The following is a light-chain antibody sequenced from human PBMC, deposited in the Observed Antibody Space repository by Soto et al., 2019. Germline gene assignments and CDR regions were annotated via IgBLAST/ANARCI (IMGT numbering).Light chain of an antibody. CDR2: AAS. Sequence: AIHITQSPSSLYASVGDRVTITCRASQGIRNDLGWYQQKPGKAPKLLIYAASSLQSGVPSRFSGSGSGTDFTLTISSLQPEDFATYYCLQDYNYPRTLGQGTKVDIK. V-gene: IGKV1-6*01. J-gene: IGKJ1*01. CDR1: QGIRND. CDR3: LQDYNYPRT.